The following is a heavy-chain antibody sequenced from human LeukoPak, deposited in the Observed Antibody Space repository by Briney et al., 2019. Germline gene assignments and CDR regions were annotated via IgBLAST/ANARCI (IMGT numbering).Heavy chain of an antibody. CDR1: GGSISSYY. D-gene: IGHD3-9*01. CDR3: ARVVGDILTGLPAFDI. CDR2: IYYSGST. J-gene: IGHJ3*02. Sequence: PSETLSLTCTVSGGSISSYYWSWIRQPPGKGLEWIGYIYYSGSTNYNPSLKSRVTISADTSKNQFSLKLSSVTTADTAVYYCARVVGDILTGLPAFDIWGQGTMVSVSS. V-gene: IGHV4-59*01.